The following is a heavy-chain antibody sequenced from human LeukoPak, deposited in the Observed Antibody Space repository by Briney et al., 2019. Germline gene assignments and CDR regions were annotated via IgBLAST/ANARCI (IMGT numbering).Heavy chain of an antibody. J-gene: IGHJ4*02. D-gene: IGHD6-13*01. Sequence: SETLSLTCTVSGGSISSGSYYWSWIRQPAGKGREWIVRIYTSGSTNYNPSLKSRVTISVETSKNQFSLKLSSVTAADTAVYYCARGTRIAADPYYFDYWGQGTLVTVSS. V-gene: IGHV4-61*02. CDR2: IYTSGST. CDR1: GGSISSGSYY. CDR3: ARGTRIAADPYYFDY.